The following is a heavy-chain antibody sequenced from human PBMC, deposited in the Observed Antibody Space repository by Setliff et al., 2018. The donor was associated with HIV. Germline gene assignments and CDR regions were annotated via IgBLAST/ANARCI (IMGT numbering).Heavy chain of an antibody. CDR3: ARNRDILTDYYVDFDF. CDR1: GFTFSKCP. V-gene: IGHV3-23*01. CDR2: ISGSGAST. D-gene: IGHD3-9*01. J-gene: IGHJ4*02. Sequence: SCAASGFTFSKCPMNWVRQAPGKGLEWVSTISGSGASTFYADSVKGRFTISRDNSKNTLYLQMNSLRAEDTAIYYCARNRDILTDYYVDFDFWGQGTLVTVSS.